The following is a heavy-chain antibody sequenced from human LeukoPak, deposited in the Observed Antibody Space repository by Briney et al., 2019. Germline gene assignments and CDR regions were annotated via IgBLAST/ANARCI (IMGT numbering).Heavy chain of an antibody. V-gene: IGHV4-31*11. J-gene: IGHJ4*02. CDR1: GGSFSGYY. CDR2: IYYSGST. Sequence: SETLSLTCAVYGGSFSGYYWSWIRQHPGKGLEWIGYIYYSGSTYHNPSLKSRVTISVDTSKNQFSLKLSSVTAADTAVYYCARGYSYGTFDYWDQGTLVTVSS. D-gene: IGHD5-18*01. CDR3: ARGYSYGTFDY.